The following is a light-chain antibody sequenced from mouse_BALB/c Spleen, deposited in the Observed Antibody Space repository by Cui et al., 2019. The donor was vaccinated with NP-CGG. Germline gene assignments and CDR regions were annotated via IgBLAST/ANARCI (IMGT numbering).Light chain of an antibody. V-gene: IGLV2*02. CDR3: ALWYSTHWV. CDR1: TGAVTTSNY. CDR2: GTN. J-gene: IGLJ1*01. Sequence: QAVLTQGSALPPFPCGTVILTWRSRTGAVTTSNYANWVQEKPDHLFTGLIGGTNNRAPGIPGRFSGSLIGDKAALTITGAQTEDETMYFCALWYSTHWVFGGGTKLTVL.